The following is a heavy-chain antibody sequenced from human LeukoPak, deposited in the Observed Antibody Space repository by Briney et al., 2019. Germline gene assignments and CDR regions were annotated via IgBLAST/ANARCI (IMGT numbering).Heavy chain of an antibody. CDR1: GYTFTGYY. CDR2: INPNSGGT. V-gene: IGHV1-2*02. Sequence: GASVKVSCKASGYTFTGYYMHWVRQAPGQGLEWMGWINPNSGGTNYAQKFQGRVTMTRDTSISTAYMELSRLRSDDTAVYYCARVPYCSGGSCYSGFDYWGQGTLVTVSS. D-gene: IGHD2-15*01. J-gene: IGHJ4*02. CDR3: ARVPYCSGGSCYSGFDY.